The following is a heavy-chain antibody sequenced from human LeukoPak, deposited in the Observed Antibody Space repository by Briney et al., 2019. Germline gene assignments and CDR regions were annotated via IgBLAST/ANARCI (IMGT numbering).Heavy chain of an antibody. CDR3: ARDSTDIVVVPALDY. J-gene: IGHJ4*02. CDR2: ISSSSSYI. D-gene: IGHD2-2*01. Sequence: GGSLRLSCAASGFAFSSYSMNWVRQAPGKGLEWVSSISSSSSYIYYADSVKGRFTISRDNAKNSLYLQINSLRAEDTAVYYCARDSTDIVVVPALDYWGQGTLVTVSS. V-gene: IGHV3-21*01. CDR1: GFAFSSYS.